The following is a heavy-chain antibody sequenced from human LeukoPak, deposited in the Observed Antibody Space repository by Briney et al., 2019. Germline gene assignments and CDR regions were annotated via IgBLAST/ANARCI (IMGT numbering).Heavy chain of an antibody. V-gene: IGHV1-18*01. CDR2: ISASNGQT. CDR3: AKAMYASSSAVD. Sequence: GASVKVSCKASGYNFNIYGLTWVRQAPGQGLEWMGWISASNGQTNYARKFQGRVSMTTDTSTTTAYVEIRSMTSEDRATYYCAKAMYASSSAVDWGQGTLVNVS. CDR1: GYNFNIYG. J-gene: IGHJ4*02. D-gene: IGHD2-8*01.